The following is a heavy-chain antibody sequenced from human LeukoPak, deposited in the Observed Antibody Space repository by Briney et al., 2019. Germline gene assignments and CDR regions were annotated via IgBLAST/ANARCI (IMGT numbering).Heavy chain of an antibody. V-gene: IGHV3-48*03. CDR2: ISSSGSTI. D-gene: IGHD1-26*01. Sequence: GGSLRLSCAASGFTFSNAWMSWVRQAPGKALEWVSYISSSGSTIYYADSVKGRFTISRDNAENSLYLQMNSLRAEDTAVYYCARDLMGATGYWGQGTLVTVSS. CDR1: GFTFSNAW. CDR3: ARDLMGATGY. J-gene: IGHJ4*02.